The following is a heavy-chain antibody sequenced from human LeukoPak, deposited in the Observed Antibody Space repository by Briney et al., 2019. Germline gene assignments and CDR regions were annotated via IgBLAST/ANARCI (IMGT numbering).Heavy chain of an antibody. CDR1: GFTFGSYA. CDR3: ASRDYRNYYYYYMDV. Sequence: GGSLRLSCAASGFTFGSYAMHWVRQAPGKGLEWVAVISYDGSNKYYADSVKGRFTISRDNSKNTLYLQMNSLRAEDTAVYYCASRDYRNYYYYYMDVWGKGTTVTVSS. D-gene: IGHD4-17*01. V-gene: IGHV3-30-3*01. J-gene: IGHJ6*03. CDR2: ISYDGSNK.